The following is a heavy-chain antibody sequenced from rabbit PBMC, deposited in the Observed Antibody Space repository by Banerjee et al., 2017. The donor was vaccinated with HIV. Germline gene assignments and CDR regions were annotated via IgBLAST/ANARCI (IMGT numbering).Heavy chain of an antibody. CDR2: IYGDNSGST. D-gene: IGHD6-1*01. CDR1: GFSFSSGYD. J-gene: IGHJ4*01. CDR3: ARRVHGDGYFDL. V-gene: IGHV1S40*01. Sequence: QSLEESGGGLVQPEGSLTLTCTASGFSFSSGYDMCWVRQAPGKGLEWIACIYGDNSGSTYYANWAKGRFTISKTSSTTVTLQMTSLTAADTATYFCARRVHGDGYFDLWGQGTLVTVS.